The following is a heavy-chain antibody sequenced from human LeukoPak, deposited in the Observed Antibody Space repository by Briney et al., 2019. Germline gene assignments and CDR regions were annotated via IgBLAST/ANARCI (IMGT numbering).Heavy chain of an antibody. D-gene: IGHD2-21*01. J-gene: IGHJ4*02. V-gene: IGHV4-39*01. CDR2: IHCSGST. CDR1: GGSISSNSHY. CDR3: AREEASVGDY. Sequence: SETLSLTCTVSGGSISSNSHYWAWIRQPPGKGLEWIGSIHCSGSTFYSPSLKSRVTISVDTSKNQFSLILTSVTASDTAVYYCAREEASVGDYWGQGILVTVSS.